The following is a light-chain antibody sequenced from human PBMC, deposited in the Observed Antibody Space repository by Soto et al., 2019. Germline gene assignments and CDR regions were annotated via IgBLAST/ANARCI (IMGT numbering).Light chain of an antibody. J-gene: IGKJ5*01. CDR1: QSLLHITGETF. V-gene: IGKV2D-29*02. CDR2: EVS. CDR3: MQSTQLPPT. Sequence: DVVMTETPLHLSVAPGQPAPSSCKSSQSLLHITGETFLVWYLQKPGQSPQLLIYEVSTRVSGVPERFSGSGSGTDFTLEISRVETDDVGIYYCMQSTQLPPTFGQGTRLEIK.